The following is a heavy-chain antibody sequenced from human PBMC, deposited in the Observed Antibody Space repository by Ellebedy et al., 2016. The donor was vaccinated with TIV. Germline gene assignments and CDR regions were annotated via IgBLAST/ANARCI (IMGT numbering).Heavy chain of an antibody. CDR1: GGSFSGHY. CDR2: INQTGIT. J-gene: IGHJ4*02. V-gene: IGHV4-34*01. CDR3: ARGLARDY. Sequence: SETLSLTCAVYGGSFSGHYWSWIRQTPGKGLEWIGEINQTGITDYNPSLKSRVTLSVDTSKNQFSLKMKSVTAADTAVYYFARGLARDYWGQGTLVTVSS.